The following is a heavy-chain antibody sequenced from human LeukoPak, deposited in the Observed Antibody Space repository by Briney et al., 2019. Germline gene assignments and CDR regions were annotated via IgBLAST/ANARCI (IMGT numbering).Heavy chain of an antibody. CDR2: ISSSSTTI. V-gene: IGHV3-48*04. J-gene: IGHJ4*02. CDR1: GFTFSSYS. D-gene: IGHD3-16*01. Sequence: GGSLRLSCAASGFTFSSYSMNWVRQAPGKGLEWVSYISSSSTTIYYADSVKGRFTISRDNAKNSVYLQMDSLRAEDTAVYYCTRGGDYWGQGTLVTVSS. CDR3: TRGGDY.